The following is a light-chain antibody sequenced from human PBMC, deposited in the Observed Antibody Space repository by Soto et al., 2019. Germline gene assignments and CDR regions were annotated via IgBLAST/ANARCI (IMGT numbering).Light chain of an antibody. CDR3: QQYNNWPRT. CDR2: GAS. CDR1: QSVSSN. V-gene: IGKV3-15*01. Sequence: EIVMTQSPATLSVSPGDRATLSCRASQSVSSNLAWYQQKPGRAPRLLIYGASTRATGIPVRLSGSGSVTEFTLTISSLQSEAFAVYYCQQYNNWPRTFGQGTKVEI. J-gene: IGKJ1*01.